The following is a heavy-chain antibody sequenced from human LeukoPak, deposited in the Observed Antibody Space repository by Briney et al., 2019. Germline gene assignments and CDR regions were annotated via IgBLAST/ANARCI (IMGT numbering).Heavy chain of an antibody. J-gene: IGHJ4*02. CDR1: GVSIDIYY. CDR2: LHNSGST. V-gene: IGHV4-59*01. CDR3: ARLCVAGTCNGPYFDY. Sequence: SETLSLTCTVSGVSIDIYYWSWLRQSPGKGLEWIGYLHNSGSTNYNPSLKSRVTISVDTSKNQFSLTLSSVTAADTALYYCARLCVAGTCNGPYFDYWGQGTLVTVSS. D-gene: IGHD6-19*01.